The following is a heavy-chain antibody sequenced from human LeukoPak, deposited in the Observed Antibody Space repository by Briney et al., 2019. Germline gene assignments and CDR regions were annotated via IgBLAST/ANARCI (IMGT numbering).Heavy chain of an antibody. J-gene: IGHJ4*02. V-gene: IGHV1-24*01. CDR1: GYTLTELS. Sequence: ASVKVSCKVSGYTLTELSMHWVRQAPGKGLEWMGGFDPEDGETIYAQKFQGRVTMTRNTSISTAYMELSSLRSEDTAVYYCARELVGNPIDYWGQGTLVTVSS. D-gene: IGHD3-9*01. CDR3: ARELVGNPIDY. CDR2: FDPEDGET.